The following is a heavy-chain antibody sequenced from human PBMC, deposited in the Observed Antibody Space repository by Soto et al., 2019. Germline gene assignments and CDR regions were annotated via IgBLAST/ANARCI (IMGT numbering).Heavy chain of an antibody. D-gene: IGHD1-26*01. V-gene: IGHV1-8*01. CDR2: MNPNSGNT. Sequence: QVQLVQSGAEVKKPGASVKVSCKASGYTFTSYDLNWVRQATGQGLEWMGWMNPNSGNTGYAQKFQGRVTMTRNTSISTAYMELSSLRSEDTAAYYCARGQVRWESWFDPWFQGTLVTVSS. J-gene: IGHJ5*02. CDR1: GYTFTSYD. CDR3: ARGQVRWESWFDP.